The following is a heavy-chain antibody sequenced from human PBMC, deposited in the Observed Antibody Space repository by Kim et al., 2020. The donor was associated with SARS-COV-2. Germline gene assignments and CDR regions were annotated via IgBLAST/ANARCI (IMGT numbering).Heavy chain of an antibody. CDR2: INTNTGNP. J-gene: IGHJ5*02. D-gene: IGHD3-3*01. V-gene: IGHV7-4-1*02. CDR1: GYTFTSYS. CDR3: ARDREVFGYNWFDP. Sequence: ASVKVSCKASGYTFTSYSMNWVRQAPGQGLEWMGWINTNTGNPTYAQGFTGRFVFALDTSVSTAYLQISSLQAEDTAVYYCARDREVFGYNWFDPWCQGTLVTVSS.